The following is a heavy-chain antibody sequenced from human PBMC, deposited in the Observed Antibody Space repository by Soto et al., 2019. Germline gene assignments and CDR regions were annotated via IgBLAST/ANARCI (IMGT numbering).Heavy chain of an antibody. V-gene: IGHV4-39*01. CDR1: GGSISSSSYY. CDR2: IYYSGST. J-gene: IGHJ6*02. Sequence: PSETLSLTCTVSGGSISSSSYYWGWIRQPPGKGLEWIGSIYYSGSTYYNPSLKSRVTISVDTSKNQFSLKLSSVTAADTAVYYCARLSITMVRGVIITSSNMDVWGQGTTVTVSS. D-gene: IGHD3-10*01. CDR3: ARLSITMVRGVIITSSNMDV.